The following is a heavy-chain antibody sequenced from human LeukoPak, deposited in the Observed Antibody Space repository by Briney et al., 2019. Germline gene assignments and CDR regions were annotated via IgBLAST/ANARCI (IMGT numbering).Heavy chain of an antibody. CDR2: ISGSGGTT. CDR1: GFTFNSYA. D-gene: IGHD2-2*01. V-gene: IGHV3-23*01. J-gene: IGHJ4*02. CDR3: AKAVVVVPAATPFDY. Sequence: AGGSLRLSCAASGFTFNSYAITWVRQAPGKGLEWVSVISGSGGTTYYADSVKGRFTISRDNAKNSLYLQMNSLRAEDTALFYCAKAVVVVPAATPFDYWGLGTLVTVSS.